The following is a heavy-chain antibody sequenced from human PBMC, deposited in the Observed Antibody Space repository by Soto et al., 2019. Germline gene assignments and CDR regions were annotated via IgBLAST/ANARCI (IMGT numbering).Heavy chain of an antibody. CDR2: IWYDGSNK. D-gene: IGHD3-3*01. CDR3: ARGLFPAYRKTYYDFWSGDYYYYGMDV. J-gene: IGHJ6*02. V-gene: IGHV3-33*01. CDR1: GFTFSSYG. Sequence: GGSLRLSCAASGFTFSSYGMHWVRQAPGKGLEWVAVIWYDGSNKYYADSVKGRFTISRDNSKNTLYLQMNSLRAEDTAVYYCARGLFPAYRKTYYDFWSGDYYYYGMDVWGQGTTVTVSS.